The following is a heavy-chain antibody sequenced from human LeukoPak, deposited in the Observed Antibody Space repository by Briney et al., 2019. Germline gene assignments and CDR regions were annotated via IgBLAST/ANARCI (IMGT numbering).Heavy chain of an antibody. Sequence: GGSLRLSCAASGFTFNNAWMSWVRQAPGKGLEWVGLIRSKTVGGTTDYAAPVKGRFTISRDDSENTLFLQMNSLKTEDTAVYYCTTDSGLSAVPTTGYWGQGSLVTVSS. CDR1: GFTFNNAW. CDR2: IRSKTVGGTT. CDR3: TTDSGLSAVPTTGY. J-gene: IGHJ4*02. V-gene: IGHV3-15*01. D-gene: IGHD2/OR15-2a*01.